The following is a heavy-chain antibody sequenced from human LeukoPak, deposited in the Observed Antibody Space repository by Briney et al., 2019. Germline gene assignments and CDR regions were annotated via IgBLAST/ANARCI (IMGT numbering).Heavy chain of an antibody. Sequence: SETLSLTCAVSGYSISSGYYWGWIRPAPGKGLEWIGSIYHSGSTHYNPSLKSRVTISVDTPKNQFSLKLSAVTAADTAVYDCARNGTSSYFDYWGQGTLVTVSS. CDR1: GYSISSGYY. CDR3: ARNGTSSYFDY. CDR2: IYHSGST. V-gene: IGHV4-38-2*01. D-gene: IGHD2-2*01. J-gene: IGHJ4*02.